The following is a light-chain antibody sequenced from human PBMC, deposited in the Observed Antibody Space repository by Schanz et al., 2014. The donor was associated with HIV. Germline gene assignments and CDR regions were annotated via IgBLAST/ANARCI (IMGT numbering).Light chain of an antibody. CDR2: SDN. Sequence: QSVLTQPPSVSGTPGQRVTILCSGSSSNIGINTVNWYQRLPGTAPKVLIYSDNQRPSGVPDRFSGSQSGASASLAISGLQSEDEADYYCSSYAGSKNLFGGGTKLTVL. CDR3: SSYAGSKNL. J-gene: IGLJ2*01. CDR1: SSNIGINT. V-gene: IGLV1-44*01.